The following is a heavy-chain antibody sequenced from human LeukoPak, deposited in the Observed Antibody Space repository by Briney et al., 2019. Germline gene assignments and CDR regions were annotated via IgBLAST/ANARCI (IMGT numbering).Heavy chain of an antibody. J-gene: IGHJ6*03. CDR2: ISGSGDTT. CDR1: GFTFSSYA. Sequence: GGSLRLSCAASGFTFSSYAMSWVRQAPGGGLEWVSAISGSGDTTYHAESVKGRFTISRDNSENRLSLQMDSLRAEDTAVYFCAKDTTAWWYHRAYMDVWGKGTTVTVSS. V-gene: IGHV3-23*01. CDR3: AKDTTAWWYHRAYMDV. D-gene: IGHD2-15*01.